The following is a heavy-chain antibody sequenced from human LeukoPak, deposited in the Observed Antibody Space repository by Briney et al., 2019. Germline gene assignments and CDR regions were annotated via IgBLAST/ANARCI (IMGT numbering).Heavy chain of an antibody. Sequence: PGGSLRLSCAASGFTVSSNYMSWVRQAPGKGLEWVSVIYSGGSTYYADSVKGRFTISRDNSKNTLYLQMNSLRAEDTAVYYCARAPPKYCSSTSCYYYYYGMDVWGQGTTVTVSS. CDR2: IYSGGST. J-gene: IGHJ6*02. CDR1: GFTVSSNY. V-gene: IGHV3-66*02. D-gene: IGHD2-2*01. CDR3: ARAPPKYCSSTSCYYYYYGMDV.